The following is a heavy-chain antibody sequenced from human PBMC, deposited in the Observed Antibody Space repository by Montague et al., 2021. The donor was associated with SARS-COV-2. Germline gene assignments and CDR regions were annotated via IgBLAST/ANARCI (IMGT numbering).Heavy chain of an antibody. D-gene: IGHD1-26*01. CDR2: THHRPKWYN. J-gene: IGHJ4*02. CDR3: ARTSASSDY. V-gene: IGHV6-1*01. Sequence: CAISGDSVSSNNAARKWNRHSPSRDSGWLGMTHHRPKWYNDYAVSVKSRITINPDTSKNQISLQLNSVTPEDTAVYYCARTSASSDYWGQGTLVTVSS. CDR1: GDSVSSNNAA.